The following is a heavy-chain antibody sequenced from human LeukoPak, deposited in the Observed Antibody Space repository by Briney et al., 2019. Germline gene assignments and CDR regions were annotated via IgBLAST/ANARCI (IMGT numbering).Heavy chain of an antibody. CDR3: AKGKDYYYMDV. V-gene: IGHV3-9*01. J-gene: IGHJ6*03. CDR1: GFTFDDYA. CDR2: ISWNSGSI. Sequence: PGRSLRLSCAASGFTFDDYAMHWVRQAPGKGLEWVSGISWNSGSIGYADSVKGRFTISRDNAKNSLYLQMNSLRAEDTALYYCAKGKDYYYMDVWAKGPRSPSP.